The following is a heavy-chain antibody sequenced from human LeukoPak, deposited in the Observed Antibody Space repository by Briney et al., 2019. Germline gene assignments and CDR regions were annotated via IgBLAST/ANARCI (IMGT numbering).Heavy chain of an antibody. Sequence: SETLSLTCAVYGGSFSGYYWSWIRQPPGKGLEWIGYIYYSGSTNYDPSLKSRVTISVDTSKNQFSLKLSSVTAADTAVYYCARVPGIAVAGTNAFDIWGQGTMVTVSS. D-gene: IGHD6-19*01. CDR3: ARVPGIAVAGTNAFDI. V-gene: IGHV4-34*01. CDR1: GGSFSGYY. J-gene: IGHJ3*02. CDR2: IYYSGST.